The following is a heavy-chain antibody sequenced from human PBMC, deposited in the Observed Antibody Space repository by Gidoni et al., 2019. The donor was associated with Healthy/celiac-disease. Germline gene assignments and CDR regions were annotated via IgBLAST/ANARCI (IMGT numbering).Heavy chain of an antibody. Sequence: QVQLQQWGAGLLKPSETLSLTCAVYGGSFSGYYWSWIRQPPGKGLELIGEINHSGSTNYNPSLKSRVTISVDTSKNQFSLKLSSVTAADTAVYYCASSSSWYLDVLDYWGQGTLVTVSS. CDR3: ASSSSWYLDVLDY. J-gene: IGHJ4*02. V-gene: IGHV4-34*01. CDR1: GGSFSGYY. D-gene: IGHD6-13*01. CDR2: INHSGST.